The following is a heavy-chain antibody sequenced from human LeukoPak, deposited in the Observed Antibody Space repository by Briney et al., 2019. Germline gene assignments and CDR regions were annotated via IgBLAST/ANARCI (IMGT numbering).Heavy chain of an antibody. CDR3: AKESGSGYPDY. CDR2: ISSSGSTI. Sequence: GGSLRLSCAASGFIFSSYSMNWVRQAPGKGLEWVSYISSSGSTIYYADSVKGRFTISRDNARNSLYLQMNSLRAEDTAVYYCAKESGSGYPDYWGQGTLVTVSS. J-gene: IGHJ4*02. D-gene: IGHD3-22*01. V-gene: IGHV3-48*04. CDR1: GFIFSSYS.